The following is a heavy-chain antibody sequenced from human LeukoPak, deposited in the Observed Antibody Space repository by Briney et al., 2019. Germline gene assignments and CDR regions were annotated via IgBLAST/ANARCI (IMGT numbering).Heavy chain of an antibody. D-gene: IGHD2-2*02. V-gene: IGHV4-34*01. J-gene: IGHJ4*02. Sequence: PSETLSLTCTVSGGSISNYYWSWIRQPPGKGLEWIGEINHSGSTNYNPSLKSRVTISVDTSKSQFSLKLSSVTAADTAVYYCARGGYCSSTSCYIPKIFDYWGQGTLVTVSS. CDR1: GGSISNYY. CDR3: ARGGYCSSTSCYIPKIFDY. CDR2: INHSGST.